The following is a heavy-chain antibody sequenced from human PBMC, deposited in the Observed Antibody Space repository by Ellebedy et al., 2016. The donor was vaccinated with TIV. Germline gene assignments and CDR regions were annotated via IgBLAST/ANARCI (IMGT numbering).Heavy chain of an antibody. CDR2: ISSGSTSI. Sequence: PGGSLRLSCAASGFTFSSYSMNWVRQAPGKGLEWVSYISSGSTSIYYADSVRGRFTVSRDNAKSSLYLQMNSLRAEDTAVYYCARDRSGYTSGYLVDYWGQGTLVTVSS. V-gene: IGHV3-48*04. D-gene: IGHD5-18*01. CDR3: ARDRSGYTSGYLVDY. CDR1: GFTFSSYS. J-gene: IGHJ4*02.